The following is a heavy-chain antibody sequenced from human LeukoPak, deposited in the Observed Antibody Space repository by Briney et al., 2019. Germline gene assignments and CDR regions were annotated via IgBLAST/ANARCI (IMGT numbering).Heavy chain of an antibody. CDR2: INHSGST. D-gene: IGHD2-21*02. CDR1: GGSFSGYY. Sequence: SETLSLTCAVYGGSFSGYYWSWIRQPPGKGLEWIGEINHSGSTNYNPSLKSRVTISVDTSKNQFSLKLSSVTAADTAVYYCARVAMWHCGGDCYSRYFDYWGQGTLVTVSS. CDR3: ARVAMWHCGGDCYSRYFDY. J-gene: IGHJ4*02. V-gene: IGHV4-34*01.